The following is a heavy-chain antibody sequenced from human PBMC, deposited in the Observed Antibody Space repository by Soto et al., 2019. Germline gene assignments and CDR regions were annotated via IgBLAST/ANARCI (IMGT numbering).Heavy chain of an antibody. J-gene: IGHJ6*01. V-gene: IGHV3-30*18. CDR2: ISYDGRNK. D-gene: IGHD6-19*01. CDR1: GFTFSSYG. CDR3: VKDGSSGWPYYYGLDV. Sequence: QVQLVESGGGGVQPGRSLRLSCAASGFTFSSYGMHWVRQAPGKGLEWVAVISYDGRNKYYADSVKGRFTISRDNSKNMLYLQMSSLRAEDTAVYYCVKDGSSGWPYYYGLDVW.